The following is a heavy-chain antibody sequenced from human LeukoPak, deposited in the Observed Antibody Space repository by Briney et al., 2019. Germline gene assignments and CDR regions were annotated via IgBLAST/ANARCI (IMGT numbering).Heavy chain of an antibody. D-gene: IGHD4-17*01. V-gene: IGHV3-33*06. J-gene: IGHJ4*02. CDR2: IWYDGSNK. CDR3: VKATVTSSYFDYFDS. CDR1: GFTFSSYG. Sequence: PGRSLRLSCAASGFTFSSYGMHWVRQAPGKGLEWVAVIWYDGSNKYYADSVKGRFTISRDNSKNTLYLQMNSLRAEDTAVYYCVKATVTSSYFDYFDSWGQGTRVTVSS.